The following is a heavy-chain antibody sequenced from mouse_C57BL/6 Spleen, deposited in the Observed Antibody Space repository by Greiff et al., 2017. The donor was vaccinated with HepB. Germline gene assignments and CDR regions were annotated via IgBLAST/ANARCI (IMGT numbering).Heavy chain of an antibody. CDR2: IYPGDGDT. CDR1: GYAFSSYW. V-gene: IGHV1-80*01. Sequence: VPLQQSGAELVKPGASVKISCKASGYAFSSYWMNWVKQRPGKGLEWIGQIYPGDGDTNYNGKFKGKATLTADKSSSTAYMQLSSLTSEDSAVYFCARREKDGLLRRGFDYWGQGTTLTVSS. J-gene: IGHJ2*01. CDR3: ARREKDGLLRRGFDY. D-gene: IGHD2-12*01.